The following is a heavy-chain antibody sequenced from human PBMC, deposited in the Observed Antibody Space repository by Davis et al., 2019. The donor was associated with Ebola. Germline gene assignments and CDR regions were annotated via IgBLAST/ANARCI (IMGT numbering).Heavy chain of an antibody. V-gene: IGHV3-23*01. D-gene: IGHD1/OR15-1a*01. J-gene: IGHJ4*02. CDR1: GFTFMTYP. Sequence: GESLKISCAASGFTFMTYPMTWVRQAPGKGLEWVSTISGTGDTTYYADSVRGRFTISRDNAKNSLYLQMNSLRVEDTAMYYCAREMRGTADSHWGQGTLVTVSS. CDR3: AREMRGTADSH. CDR2: ISGTGDTT.